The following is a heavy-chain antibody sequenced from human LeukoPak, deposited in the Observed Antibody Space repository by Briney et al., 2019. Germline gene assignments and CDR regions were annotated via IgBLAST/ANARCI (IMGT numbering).Heavy chain of an antibody. Sequence: KASETLSLTCTVSGGSISSYYWSWIRQPPGKGLERIGYIYYSGSTNYNPSLKSRVTISVDTSKNQFSLKLSSVTAADTAVYYCARSLRYYYGSSGYRSYYGMDVWGQGTTVTVSS. CDR1: GGSISSYY. J-gene: IGHJ6*02. V-gene: IGHV4-59*01. CDR2: IYYSGST. CDR3: ARSLRYYYGSSGYRSYYGMDV. D-gene: IGHD3-22*01.